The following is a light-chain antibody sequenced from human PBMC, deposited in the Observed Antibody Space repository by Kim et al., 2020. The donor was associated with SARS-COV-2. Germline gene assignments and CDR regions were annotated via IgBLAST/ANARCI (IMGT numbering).Light chain of an antibody. CDR2: GAS. Sequence: PGQRATLSCRASQSVGGNYLAWYQQKPGQAPRLLIYGASRRAVGIPDRFSGSGSGTDFTLTISRLQPEDFALYFCHQFGGSPPNTFGQGTKL. V-gene: IGKV3-20*01. CDR3: HQFGGSPPNT. CDR1: QSVGGNY. J-gene: IGKJ2*01.